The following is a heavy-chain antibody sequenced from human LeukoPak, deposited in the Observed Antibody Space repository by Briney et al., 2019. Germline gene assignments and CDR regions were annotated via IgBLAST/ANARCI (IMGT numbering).Heavy chain of an antibody. CDR3: ARKTMIVVLYYFDY. Sequence: PGGSLRLSCAASGLTVSSNYMSWVRQAPGKGLEWVSVIYSGGSTYYADSVKGRFTISRDNSKNTLYLQMNSLRAEDTAVYYCARKTMIVVLYYFDYWGQGTLVTVSS. D-gene: IGHD3-22*01. V-gene: IGHV3-53*01. CDR2: IYSGGST. J-gene: IGHJ4*02. CDR1: GLTVSSNY.